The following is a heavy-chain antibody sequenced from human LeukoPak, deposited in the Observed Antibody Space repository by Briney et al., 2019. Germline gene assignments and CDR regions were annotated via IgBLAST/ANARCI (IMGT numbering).Heavy chain of an antibody. J-gene: IGHJ4*02. V-gene: IGHV3-53*01. CDR3: TSSPCTGGITRGHDY. Sequence: HPGGSLRLSCAASGFTVTSHYMSWVRQAPGKGLECVSVVYSDGNTYYADSVKGRFTISRDSSTNTVYLQMNSLRAGDTAMYYCTSSPCTGGITRGHDYWGQGTLVTVSS. CDR2: VYSDGNT. CDR1: GFTVTSHY. D-gene: IGHD2-8*02.